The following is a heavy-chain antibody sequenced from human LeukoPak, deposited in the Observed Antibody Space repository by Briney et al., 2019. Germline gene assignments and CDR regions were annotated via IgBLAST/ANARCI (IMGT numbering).Heavy chain of an antibody. D-gene: IGHD6-19*01. CDR2: IYYSGST. V-gene: IGHV4-39*01. Sequence: SETLSLTCTVSGCSISSSSYSWGWIRQPPGKGLEWIGSIYYSGSTYYNPSLKSRVTISVDTSKNQFSLKLSSVTAADTAVYYCARGLGRTDYWGQGTLVTVSS. CDR3: ARGLGRTDY. J-gene: IGHJ4*02. CDR1: GCSISSSSYS.